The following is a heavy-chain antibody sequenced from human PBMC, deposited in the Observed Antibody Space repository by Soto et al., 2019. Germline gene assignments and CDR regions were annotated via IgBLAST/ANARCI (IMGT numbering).Heavy chain of an antibody. D-gene: IGHD4-17*01. CDR3: AKDHGDYAHDY. CDR1: GFTFGSYG. CDR2: ISYDGSNK. Sequence: QVQLVESGGGVVQPGRSLRLSCAASGFTFGSYGMHWVRQAPGKGLEWVAVISYDGSNKYYADSVKGRFTISRDNSKNTLYLQMNSLRAEDTAVYYCAKDHGDYAHDYWGQGTLVTVSS. J-gene: IGHJ4*02. V-gene: IGHV3-30*18.